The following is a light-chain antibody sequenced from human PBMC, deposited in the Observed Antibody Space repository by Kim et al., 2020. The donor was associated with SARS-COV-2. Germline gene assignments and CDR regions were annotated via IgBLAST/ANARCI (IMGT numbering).Light chain of an antibody. J-gene: IGLJ1*01. Sequence: GQSVTLSCNETTGAIGFHGYVSWYQQYPGNAPKLIVYDVHNRPSGVSKRFSGSRSGNTASLTISGLQADDEADYYCSSYTTSAILVFGPGTKVTVL. CDR1: TGAIGFHGY. CDR3: SSYTTSAILV. V-gene: IGLV2-14*03. CDR2: DVH.